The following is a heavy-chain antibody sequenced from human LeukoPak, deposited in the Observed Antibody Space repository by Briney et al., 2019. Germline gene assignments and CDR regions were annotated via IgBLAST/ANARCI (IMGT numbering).Heavy chain of an antibody. CDR1: GFTFSSYW. Sequence: PGGSLRLSCAASGFTFSSYWMHWVRQAPGKRLVWVSRINSDGSSTTYADSVKGRFTISRDNAKNTLYLQMSSLRAEDTAVYYCARSPYSYGSDFDYWGQGTLVTVSS. V-gene: IGHV3-74*01. CDR3: ARSPYSYGSDFDY. CDR2: INSDGSST. J-gene: IGHJ4*02. D-gene: IGHD5-18*01.